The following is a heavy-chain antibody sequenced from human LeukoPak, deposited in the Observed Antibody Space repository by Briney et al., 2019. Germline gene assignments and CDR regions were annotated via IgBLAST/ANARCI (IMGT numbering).Heavy chain of an antibody. D-gene: IGHD3-10*01. V-gene: IGHV3-21*01. CDR1: GFTFSSYA. J-gene: IGHJ5*02. CDR2: ITFSSSHI. Sequence: GGSLRLSCAASGFTFSSYAMNWVRQAPGKGLECVSSITFSSSHIYYADSVKGRFTISRDNTKDSLYLQMNSLRAEDTAIYYCARGPQFSGPGWFDPWGQGTLVTVSS. CDR3: ARGPQFSGPGWFDP.